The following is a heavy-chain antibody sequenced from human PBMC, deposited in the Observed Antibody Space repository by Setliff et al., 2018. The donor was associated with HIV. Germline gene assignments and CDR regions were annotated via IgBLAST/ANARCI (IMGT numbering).Heavy chain of an antibody. CDR2: INHSGST. D-gene: IGHD1-26*01. CDR1: GGSFSGYY. CDR3: ARQSARGSFWFAKGFDP. Sequence: SETLSLTCAVYGGSFSGYYWSWIRQPPGKGLEWIGEINHSGSTNYNMSLWSRVTISLDASRNQFSLELISVTAADTAVYYCARQSARGSFWFAKGFDPWGQGTLVTVSS. V-gene: IGHV4-34*01. J-gene: IGHJ5*02.